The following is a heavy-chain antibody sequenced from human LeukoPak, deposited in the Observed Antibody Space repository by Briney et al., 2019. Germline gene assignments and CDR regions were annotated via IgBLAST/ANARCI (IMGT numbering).Heavy chain of an antibody. J-gene: IGHJ4*02. Sequence: PSETLSLTCTVSGGSISSSSYYRGWIRQPPGKGLEWIVSIYYSGNTYYNPSLKSRVTISVDTSKNQFSLKLSSVTAADTAVYYCARTVGGSSFDYWGQGTLVTVSS. CDR2: IYYSGNT. CDR1: GGSISSSSYY. V-gene: IGHV4-39*01. D-gene: IGHD2-15*01. CDR3: ARTVGGSSFDY.